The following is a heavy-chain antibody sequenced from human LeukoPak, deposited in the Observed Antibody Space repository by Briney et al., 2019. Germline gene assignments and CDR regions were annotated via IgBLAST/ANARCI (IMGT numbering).Heavy chain of an antibody. CDR3: AGGFSELLFDY. CDR1: GGSISSYY. V-gene: IGHV4-59*01. J-gene: IGHJ4*02. Sequence: SETLSLTCTVSGGSISSYYWSWIRQPPGKGLEWIGYIYYSGSTNYNPSLKSRVTISVDTSKNQFSLKLSSVTAADAAVYYCAGGFSELLFDYWGQGTLVTVSS. D-gene: IGHD1-26*01. CDR2: IYYSGST.